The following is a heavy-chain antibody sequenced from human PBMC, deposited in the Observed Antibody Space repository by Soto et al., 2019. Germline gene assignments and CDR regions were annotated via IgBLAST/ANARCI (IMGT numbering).Heavy chain of an antibody. J-gene: IGHJ4*02. CDR1: GGSISSYY. V-gene: IGHV4-59*01. D-gene: IGHD6-19*01. Sequence: SETLSLTCTVSGGSISSYYWSWIRQPPGKGLERIGFISDSGSTNYNPSLKSRVTISVDTSNNQFSLKLSSVTAAETAVYYCARVGRLGGFSGFGTLDYWGQGSLVTVSS. CDR2: ISDSGST. CDR3: ARVGRLGGFSGFGTLDY.